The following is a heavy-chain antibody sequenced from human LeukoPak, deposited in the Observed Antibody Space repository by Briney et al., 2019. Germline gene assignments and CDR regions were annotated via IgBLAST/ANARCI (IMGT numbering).Heavy chain of an antibody. V-gene: IGHV4-39*01. D-gene: IGHD4-11*01. Sequence: PSETLSLTCAVSDDSIISSDYYWGWIRQPPGKGLEWIGSRYYSGFIYYNPSVKSRVTISVDTSKNQFSLELTSVTAADTAVYYCARHATTLYYFDYWGQGALVTVSS. CDR2: RYYSGFI. J-gene: IGHJ4*02. CDR1: DDSIISSDYY. CDR3: ARHATTLYYFDY.